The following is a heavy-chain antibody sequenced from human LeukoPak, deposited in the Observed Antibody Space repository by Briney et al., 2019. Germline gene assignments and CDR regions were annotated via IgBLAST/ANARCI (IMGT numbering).Heavy chain of an antibody. CDR3: ARDLLGVYCSSTSCYPY. CDR1: GFTFSSYW. V-gene: IGHV3-7*01. D-gene: IGHD2-2*01. CDR2: IKQDGIEK. Sequence: GGSLRLSCAASGFTFSSYWMSWVRQAPGKGLEWVANIKQDGIEKFYVDSVRGRFTISRDHAENSLYLQMNSLRAEDTAVYYCARDLLGVYCSSTSCYPYWGQGTLVTVSS. J-gene: IGHJ4*02.